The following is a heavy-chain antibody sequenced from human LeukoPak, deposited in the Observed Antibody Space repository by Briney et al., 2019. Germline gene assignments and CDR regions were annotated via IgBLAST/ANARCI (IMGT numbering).Heavy chain of an antibody. CDR1: GFTFSSYA. D-gene: IGHD6-6*01. V-gene: IGHV3-23*01. CDR2: ISGSGGST. J-gene: IGHJ5*02. Sequence: PGGSLRLSCAASGFTFSSYAMSWVRQAPGKGLERVSAISGSGGSTYYADSVKGRFTISRDNSKNTLYLQMNSLRAEDTAVYYCAKFAEYSSSSAWFDPWGQGTLVTVSS. CDR3: AKFAEYSSSSAWFDP.